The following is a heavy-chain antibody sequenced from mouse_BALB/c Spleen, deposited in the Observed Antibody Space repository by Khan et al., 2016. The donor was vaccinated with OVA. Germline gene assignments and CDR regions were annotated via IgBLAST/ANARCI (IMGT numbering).Heavy chain of an antibody. CDR1: GFTFSSFG. D-gene: IGHD2-3*01. V-gene: IGHV5-17*02. CDR2: ISSGSSTI. CDR3: ARGRYYRFDY. Sequence: EVELVESGGGLVQPGGSRKLSCAASGFTFSSFGMHWVRQAPEKGLEWVAYISSGSSTIYYADTVKGRFTISRDNPTNTLFLQMTSLRSEDTAMYYCARGRYYRFDYWGQGTTLTVSS. J-gene: IGHJ2*01.